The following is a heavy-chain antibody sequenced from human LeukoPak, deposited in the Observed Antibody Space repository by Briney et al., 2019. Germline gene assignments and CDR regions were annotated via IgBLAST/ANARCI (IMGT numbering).Heavy chain of an antibody. CDR1: GYSISSGYY. Sequence: PSETLSLTCTVSGYSISSGYYWGWIRQPPGKGLEWIGSIYHSGSTNYNPSLKSRVTISVDTSKNQFSLKLSSVTAADTAVYYCARPGLYGSGSYRVNWFDPWGQGTLVTVSS. CDR2: IYHSGST. CDR3: ARPGLYGSGSYRVNWFDP. D-gene: IGHD3-10*01. J-gene: IGHJ5*02. V-gene: IGHV4-38-2*02.